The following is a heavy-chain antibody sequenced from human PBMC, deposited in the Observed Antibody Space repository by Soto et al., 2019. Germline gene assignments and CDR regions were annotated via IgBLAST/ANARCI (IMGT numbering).Heavy chain of an antibody. CDR2: IYHSGST. CDR3: ARGTPHYYGSVQNWFDP. Sequence: PSETLSLTCAVSGGSISSGGYSWSWIRQPPGKGLEWIGYIYHSGSTYYNPSLKSRVTISVDRSKNQFSLKLSSVTAADTAVYYCARGTPHYYGSVQNWFDPWGQGTLVTVSS. CDR1: GGSISSGGYS. J-gene: IGHJ5*02. D-gene: IGHD3-10*01. V-gene: IGHV4-30-2*01.